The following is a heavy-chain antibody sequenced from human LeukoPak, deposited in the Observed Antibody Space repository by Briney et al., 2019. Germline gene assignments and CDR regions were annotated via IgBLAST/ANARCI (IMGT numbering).Heavy chain of an antibody. CDR1: GGSISSSSYY. D-gene: IGHD1-1*01. CDR2: IYYSGST. Sequence: SETLSLTCTVSGGSISSSSYYWGWIRQPPGKGLEWIGSIYYSGSTYYSPSLKSRITISLDTSKNQFSLELSSVTAADTAVYYCARDTTGTDYYYYYMDVWGKGTTVTVSS. V-gene: IGHV4-39*07. CDR3: ARDTTGTDYYYYYMDV. J-gene: IGHJ6*03.